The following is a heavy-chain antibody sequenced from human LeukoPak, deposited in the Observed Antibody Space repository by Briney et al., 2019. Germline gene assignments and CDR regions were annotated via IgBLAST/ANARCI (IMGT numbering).Heavy chain of an antibody. CDR1: GGTFSSYA. CDR3: ARVRDYYDSSGYNLAYYFDY. D-gene: IGHD3-22*01. Sequence: SVKVSCKASGGTFSSYAISWVRQAPGQGLEWMGGIIPIFGTANYAQKFQGRVTITADESTSTAYMELSSLRSEDTAMYYCARVRDYYDSSGYNLAYYFDYWGQGTLVTVSS. V-gene: IGHV1-69*13. CDR2: IIPIFGTA. J-gene: IGHJ4*02.